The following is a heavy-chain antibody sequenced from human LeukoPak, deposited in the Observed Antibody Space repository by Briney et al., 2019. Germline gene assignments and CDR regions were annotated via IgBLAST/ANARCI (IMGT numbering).Heavy chain of an antibody. CDR1: GFSFSDYD. J-gene: IGHJ3*01. D-gene: IGHD1-1*01. V-gene: IGHV3-30*18. CDR3: TKDPPGRHTNSGDVFDL. Sequence: GGSLRLSCPASGFSFSDYDMHWVRQAPGKGLEWVAIISYDGSNKFYADFVKGRFTISRDNSKNTLYLHLNSLRTDDTAVFYCTKDPPGRHTNSGDVFDLWGQGTMVIVSS. CDR2: ISYDGSNK.